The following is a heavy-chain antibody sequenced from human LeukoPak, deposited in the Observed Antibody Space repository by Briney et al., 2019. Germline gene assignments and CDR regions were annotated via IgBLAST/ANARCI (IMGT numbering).Heavy chain of an antibody. CDR3: ARDRGYYDSSGYYHAFDI. CDR2: ISSSGSTI. D-gene: IGHD3-22*01. J-gene: IGHJ3*02. V-gene: IGHV3-11*01. CDR1: GFTFSDYY. Sequence: GGSLRLSCAASGFTFSDYYMSWIRQAPGKGLEWVSYISSSGSTIYYADSVKGRFTISRDNAKNSLYLQMNSLRAEDTAVYYCARDRGYYDSSGYYHAFDIWGQGTMVTVSS.